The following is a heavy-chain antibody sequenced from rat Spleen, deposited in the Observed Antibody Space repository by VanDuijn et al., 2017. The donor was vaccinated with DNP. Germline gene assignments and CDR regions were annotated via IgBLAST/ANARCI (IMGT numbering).Heavy chain of an antibody. CDR3: ARWSNFFDY. Sequence: VQLQESGPGLVEPSQSLSLTCSVTGYSITSCCRWTWIRKFPGNKLEWMGYINSAGSTNYNPSLKSRISITRDTSKNQFFLQLNSVTTEDTATYYCARWSNFFDYWGQGVMVTVSS. V-gene: IGHV3-3*01. CDR1: GYSITSCCR. CDR2: INSAGST. J-gene: IGHJ2*01.